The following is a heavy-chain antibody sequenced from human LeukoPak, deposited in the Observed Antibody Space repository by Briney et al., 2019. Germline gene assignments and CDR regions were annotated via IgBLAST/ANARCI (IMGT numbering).Heavy chain of an antibody. D-gene: IGHD6-6*01. Sequence: GGSLRLSCAASGFTVSSNYMSWVRQAPGKGLEWVSVIYSGGSTYYADSVKGRFTISRDNSKNTLYLQMNSLRAEDTVVYYCARDIAARAYGMDVWGQGTTVTVSS. CDR1: GFTVSSNY. V-gene: IGHV3-53*01. J-gene: IGHJ6*02. CDR3: ARDIAARAYGMDV. CDR2: IYSGGST.